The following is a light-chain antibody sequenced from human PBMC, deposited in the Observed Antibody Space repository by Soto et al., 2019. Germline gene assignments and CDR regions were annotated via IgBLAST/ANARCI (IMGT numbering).Light chain of an antibody. J-gene: IGKJ3*01. CDR3: QQYNNWPLT. CDR2: GAS. Sequence: ETVMTQSPGTLSVSPGERATLSCRASPSISNNLAWYQQKPGQAPRLLIYGASTRATGIPARFSGSGSGTEFTLTISSLQSEDFAVYYCQQYNNWPLTFGPGTKVDI. CDR1: PSISNN. V-gene: IGKV3-15*01.